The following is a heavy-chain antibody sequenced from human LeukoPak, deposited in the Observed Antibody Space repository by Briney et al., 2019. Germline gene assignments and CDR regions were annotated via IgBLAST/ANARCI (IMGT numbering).Heavy chain of an antibody. CDR1: GGSISSSSYY. CDR2: IYYSGST. CDR3: ARDWQWLVIDY. D-gene: IGHD6-19*01. J-gene: IGHJ4*02. Sequence: SETLSLTCTVSGGSISSSSYYWGWIRQPPGKGLEWIGSIYYSGSTYYNPSLKSRVTISVDTSKNQFSLKLSSVTAADTAVYYCARDWQWLVIDYWGQRNLVTVSS. V-gene: IGHV4-39*02.